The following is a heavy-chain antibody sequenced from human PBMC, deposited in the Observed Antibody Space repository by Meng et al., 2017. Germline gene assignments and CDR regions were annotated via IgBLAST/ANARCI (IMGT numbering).Heavy chain of an antibody. CDR2: ISSSSSYI. CDR3: ARDQGYLSWPSEGFFQH. D-gene: IGHD2-15*01. J-gene: IGHJ1*01. Sequence: GESLKISCAASGFTFSSYSMNWVRQAPGKGLEWVSSISSSSSYIYYADSVKGRFTISRDNAKNSLYLQMNSLRAEDTAVYYCARDQGYLSWPSEGFFQHWGQGTLVTVSS. V-gene: IGHV3-21*01. CDR1: GFTFSSYS.